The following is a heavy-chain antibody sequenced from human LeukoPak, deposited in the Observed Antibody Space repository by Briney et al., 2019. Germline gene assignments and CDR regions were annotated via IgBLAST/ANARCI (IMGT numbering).Heavy chain of an antibody. CDR2: LSGSGDDT. CDR1: GFIFSDYG. Sequence: GGSLRLSCAVSGFIFSDYGMSWVRQAPGRGLEWVSALSGSGDDTYYADSVKGRFTISRDNSKNTLYLQMNSLRAEDTAVYYCAKDQDIVATTNFDYWGQGTLVTVSS. V-gene: IGHV3-23*01. D-gene: IGHD5-12*01. J-gene: IGHJ4*02. CDR3: AKDQDIVATTNFDY.